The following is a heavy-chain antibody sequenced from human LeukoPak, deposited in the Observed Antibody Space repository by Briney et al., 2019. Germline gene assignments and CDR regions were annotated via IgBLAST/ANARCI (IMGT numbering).Heavy chain of an antibody. CDR3: ARDREVVPAAIRAWFDP. CDR2: INPNSGGT. J-gene: IGHJ5*02. CDR1: GYTFTGYY. D-gene: IGHD2-2*02. Sequence: ASVKVSCKASGYTFTGYYMHWVRQAPGQGLEWMGWINPNSGGTNYAQKFQGRVTVTRDTSISTAYMELSRLRSDDTAVYYCARDREVVPAAIRAWFDPRGQGTLVTVSS. V-gene: IGHV1-2*02.